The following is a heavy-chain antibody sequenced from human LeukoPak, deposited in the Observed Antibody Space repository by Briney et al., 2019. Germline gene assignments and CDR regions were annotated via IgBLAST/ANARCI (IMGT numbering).Heavy chain of an antibody. Sequence: PSETLSLTCTVSGGSISSYYWSWLRQPPGKGLEWIGYIYYSGSTNYNPSLKSRVTISVDTSKNQFSLKLSSVTAADTAVYYCARGDYYGSGSYFFDYWGQGTLVTVSS. J-gene: IGHJ4*02. CDR3: ARGDYYGSGSYFFDY. D-gene: IGHD3-10*01. CDR2: IYYSGST. V-gene: IGHV4-59*01. CDR1: GGSISSYY.